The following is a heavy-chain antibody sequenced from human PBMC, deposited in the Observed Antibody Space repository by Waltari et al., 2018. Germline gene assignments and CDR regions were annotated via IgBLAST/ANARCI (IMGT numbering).Heavy chain of an antibody. V-gene: IGHV3-30*02. CDR3: ANIWSSGRPFDY. CDR2: IRYDGSNN. D-gene: IGHD3-3*01. Sequence: QVQLVESGGGVVQPGGSLRLSCAASGFTFSSYGMHWVRQAPGKGLEWVAFIRYDGSNNYYADSVKGRFTISRDNSKNTLYLQMNSLRAEDTAVYYCANIWSSGRPFDYWGQGTLVTVSS. J-gene: IGHJ4*02. CDR1: GFTFSSYG.